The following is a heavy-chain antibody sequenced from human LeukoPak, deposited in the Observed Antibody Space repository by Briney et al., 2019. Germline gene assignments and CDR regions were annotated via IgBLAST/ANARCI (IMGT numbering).Heavy chain of an antibody. Sequence: SVKVSCKASGGTFSSYAISWVRQAPGQGPEWMGRIIPIFGIANYAQKFQGRVTITADKSTSTAYMELSSLRSEDTAVYYCARGHCSGGSCYPPGYWGQGTLVTVSS. J-gene: IGHJ4*02. CDR1: GGTFSSYA. CDR3: ARGHCSGGSCYPPGY. D-gene: IGHD2-15*01. CDR2: IIPIFGIA. V-gene: IGHV1-69*04.